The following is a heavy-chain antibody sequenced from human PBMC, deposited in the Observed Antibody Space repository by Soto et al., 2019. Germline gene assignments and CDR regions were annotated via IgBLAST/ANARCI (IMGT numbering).Heavy chain of an antibody. V-gene: IGHV2-5*02. CDR2: IYWDDDK. CDR1: GFSLSTTGVG. CDR3: ATLQSWDATLGY. Sequence: QITLKESGPTLVNPTQTVTLTCTFSGFSLSTTGVGVGWIRQPPGKALEWLAVIYWDDDKRYSPSLKSRLTITTDTSKNQVVLTMSNMDPVDTATYYCATLQSWDATLGYWGQGTLVTVSS. J-gene: IGHJ4*02. D-gene: IGHD3-16*01.